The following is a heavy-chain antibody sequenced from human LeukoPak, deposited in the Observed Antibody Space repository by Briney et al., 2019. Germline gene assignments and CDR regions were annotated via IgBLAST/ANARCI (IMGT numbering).Heavy chain of an antibody. CDR3: ARPVVLGAYLRGAYYFDS. D-gene: IGHD3-16*01. CDR2: ISYDGSNK. V-gene: IGHV3-30*03. J-gene: IGHJ4*02. CDR1: GFTFRSYG. Sequence: GGSLRLSCAASGFTFRSYGMHWVRQAPGKGLEWVAFISYDGSNKYYADSVKGRFTISRDNSKNTLYLQMNSLRVEDTAVYYCARPVVLGAYLRGAYYFDSWGQGTLVTVSS.